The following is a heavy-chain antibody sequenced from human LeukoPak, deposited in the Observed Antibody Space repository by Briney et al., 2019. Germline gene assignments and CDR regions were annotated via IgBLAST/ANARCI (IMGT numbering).Heavy chain of an antibody. J-gene: IGHJ4*02. V-gene: IGHV3-7*01. Sequence: GGSLRLSCAASGFTFSRSWMNWVRQVPGKGLEWVANIKEDGGEKYYLYSVKGRFTISRDNGKNSMYLQMNSLRAEDTAVYYCARINTDQYSTSDFWGQGTLVTVSS. D-gene: IGHD2-2*01. CDR2: IKEDGGEK. CDR1: GFTFSRSW. CDR3: ARINTDQYSTSDF.